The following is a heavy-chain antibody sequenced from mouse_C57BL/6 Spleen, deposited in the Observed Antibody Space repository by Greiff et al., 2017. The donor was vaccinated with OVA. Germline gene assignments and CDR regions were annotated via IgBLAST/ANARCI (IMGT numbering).Heavy chain of an antibody. Sequence: QVQLKQSGAELVRPGASVKLSCKASGYTFTDYYINWVKQRPGQGLEWIARIYPGSGNTYYNEKFKGKATLTAEKSSSTAYMQLSSLTSEDSAVYFCARGGGYYGVFAYWGQGTLVTVSA. D-gene: IGHD2-1*01. CDR1: GYTFTDYY. CDR2: IYPGSGNT. J-gene: IGHJ3*01. V-gene: IGHV1-76*01. CDR3: ARGGGYYGVFAY.